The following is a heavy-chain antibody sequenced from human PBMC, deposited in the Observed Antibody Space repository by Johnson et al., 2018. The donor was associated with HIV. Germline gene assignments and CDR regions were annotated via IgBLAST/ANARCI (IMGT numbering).Heavy chain of an antibody. J-gene: IGHJ3*02. CDR1: GFTFSSTW. D-gene: IGHD6-13*01. V-gene: IGHV3-7*01. CDR2: IKQDGSDK. CDR3: AKDGAAAGTVGADAFDI. Sequence: VQLVESGGNLVQPGGSLRLSCAVSGFTFSSTWMSWVRQAPGKGLEWVANIKQDGSDKNYVDSVKGRFTISRDNAKNSMYLQMNSLRGEDTAVYYCAKDGAAAGTVGADAFDIWGQGTMVTVSS.